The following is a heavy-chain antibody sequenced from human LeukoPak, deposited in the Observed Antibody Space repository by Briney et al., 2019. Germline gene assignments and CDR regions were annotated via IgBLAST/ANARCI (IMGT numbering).Heavy chain of an antibody. V-gene: IGHV4-34*01. J-gene: IGHJ4*02. Sequence: PSETLPLTCAVYGGSFSGYYWSWIRQPPGKGLEWIGEINHSGSTNYNPSLKSRVTISVDTSKNQFSLKLSSVTAADTAVYYCAGIPAAHTHSSPPPLYYFDYWGQGTLVTVSS. D-gene: IGHD2-2*01. CDR2: INHSGST. CDR1: GGSFSGYY. CDR3: AGIPAAHTHSSPPPLYYFDY.